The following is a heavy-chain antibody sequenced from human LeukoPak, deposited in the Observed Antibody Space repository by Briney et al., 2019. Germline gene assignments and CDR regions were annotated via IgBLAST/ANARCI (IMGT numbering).Heavy chain of an antibody. Sequence: SETLSLTCTVSGGSISSSSYYWGWIRQPPGKGLEWIGEINHSGSTNYNPSLKSRVAISVDTSKNQFSLKLSSVTAADTAVYYCARRTRRKYFDYWGQGTLVTVSS. CDR3: ARRTRRKYFDY. CDR1: GGSISSSSYY. D-gene: IGHD1-14*01. V-gene: IGHV4-39*07. CDR2: INHSGST. J-gene: IGHJ4*02.